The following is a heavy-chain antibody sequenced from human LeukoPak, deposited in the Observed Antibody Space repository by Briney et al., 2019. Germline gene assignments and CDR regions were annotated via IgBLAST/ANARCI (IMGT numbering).Heavy chain of an antibody. Sequence: ASVKVSCTASGYTFTSYDINWVRQATGQGLEWMGWMNPNNGNTGYAQKFQGRVTMTRNTSTGTAYMELSSLRSEDTAVYYCARTNYDDTSGASNWFDPWGQGTLVTVSS. CDR1: GYTFTSYD. CDR3: ARTNYDDTSGASNWFDP. V-gene: IGHV1-8*01. CDR2: MNPNNGNT. D-gene: IGHD3-22*01. J-gene: IGHJ5*02.